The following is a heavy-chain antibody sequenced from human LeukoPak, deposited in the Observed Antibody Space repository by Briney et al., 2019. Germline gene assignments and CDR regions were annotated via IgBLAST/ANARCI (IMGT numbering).Heavy chain of an antibody. CDR3: ARGVLVGASDY. V-gene: IGHV1-2*02. CDR1: GYTFTGCY. J-gene: IGHJ4*02. Sequence: VASVKLSCTASGYTFTGCYMHWVRQAPGQGLEWMGWINPNSGGTNYAQKFQGRVTMTRDTSISTAYMELSRLRSDDTAVYYCARGVLVGASDYWGQGTLVTVSS. CDR2: INPNSGGT. D-gene: IGHD1-26*01.